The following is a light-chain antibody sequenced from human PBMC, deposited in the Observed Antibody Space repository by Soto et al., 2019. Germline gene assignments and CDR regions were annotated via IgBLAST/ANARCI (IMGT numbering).Light chain of an antibody. J-gene: IGLJ1*01. CDR3: SSFASNRGAV. CDR1: HNDIGTYDY. CDR2: GVT. V-gene: IGLV2-14*03. Sequence: QSALTQPTSVSGSPGQSITISCTGNHNDIGTYDYVSWYQQHPGRAPRLLIHGVTTRPSGISGRFSASKSGLTASLTISGLQPEDEADYYCSSFASNRGAVFGPGTNVTVL.